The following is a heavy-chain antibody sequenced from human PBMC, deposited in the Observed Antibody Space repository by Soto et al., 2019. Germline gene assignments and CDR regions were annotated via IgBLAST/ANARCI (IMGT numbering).Heavy chain of an antibody. CDR2: ISVYNGNT. CDR3: ARSYCSTSTCYSYWLDP. J-gene: IGHJ5*02. D-gene: IGHD2-2*02. V-gene: IGHV1-18*04. Sequence: ASVKVSCKASGYTFNRYGIIWVRQAPGQGLEWMGWISVYNGNTKYAQNLHGRVTMTTDTSTSTAYMEMRSLRSDDTAVYYCARSYCSTSTCYSYWLDPWGQGTLVTVSS. CDR1: GYTFNRYG.